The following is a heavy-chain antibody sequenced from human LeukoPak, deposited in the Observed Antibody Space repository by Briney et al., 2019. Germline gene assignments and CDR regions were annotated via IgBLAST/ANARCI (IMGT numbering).Heavy chain of an antibody. V-gene: IGHV1-18*01. J-gene: IGHJ4*02. CDR2: INTYNGNT. D-gene: IGHD6-13*01. Sequence: ASVKVSCKASGYTLNKFGMSWVRQAPGQGLEWLGWINTYNGNTKLGEKFQGRVTMTTDTSTSTVYMELTSLRTDDTAVYFRARDTPQHLKRFDYWGQGTLVTVSS. CDR3: ARDTPQHLKRFDY. CDR1: GYTLNKFG.